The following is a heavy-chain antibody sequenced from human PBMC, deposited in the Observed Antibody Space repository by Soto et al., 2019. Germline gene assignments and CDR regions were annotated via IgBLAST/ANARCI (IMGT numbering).Heavy chain of an antibody. CDR1: GFTFSSYW. J-gene: IGHJ6*02. CDR3: ARDFVWQQLVRYYYYYYGMDV. Sequence: GSLRLSCAASGFTFSSYWMHWVRQAPGKGLVWVSRINSDGSSTSYADSVKGRFTISRDNAKNTLYLQMNSLRAEDTAVYYCARDFVWQQLVRYYYYYYGMDVWGQGTTVTVSS. V-gene: IGHV3-74*01. D-gene: IGHD6-13*01. CDR2: INSDGSST.